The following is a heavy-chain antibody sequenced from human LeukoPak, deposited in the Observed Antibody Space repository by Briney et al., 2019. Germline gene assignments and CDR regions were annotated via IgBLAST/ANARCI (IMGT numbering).Heavy chain of an antibody. CDR2: IHSGGDT. D-gene: IGHD4/OR15-4a*01. J-gene: IGHJ4*02. CDR3: ARRDYGKGVYDH. Sequence: QAGGSLRLSCVTSGFNVRTNFMSWVRQAPGKGLEWVSVIHSGGDTYYADSVKGRFTISRDNSENTVYLQMSSLRAEDTAVYYCARRDYGKGVYDHWGQGTLVTVSS. V-gene: IGHV3-66*01. CDR1: GFNVRTNF.